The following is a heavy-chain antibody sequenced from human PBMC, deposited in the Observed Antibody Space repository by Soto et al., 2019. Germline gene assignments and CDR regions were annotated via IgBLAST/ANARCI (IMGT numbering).Heavy chain of an antibody. CDR1: GGTFSSYA. D-gene: IGHD1-26*01. J-gene: IGHJ5*02. Sequence: SVKVSCKASGGTFSSYAISWVRQAPGQGLEWMGGIIPIFGTANYAQKLQGRVTMTTDTSTSTAYMELRSLRSDDTAVYYCAREAILDWFDPWGQGTLVTVSS. CDR3: AREAILDWFDP. V-gene: IGHV1-69*05. CDR2: IIPIFGTA.